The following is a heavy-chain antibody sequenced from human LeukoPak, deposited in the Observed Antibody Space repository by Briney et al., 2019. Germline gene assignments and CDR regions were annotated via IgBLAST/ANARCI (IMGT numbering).Heavy chain of an antibody. CDR3: ARDGTGGTMVRGVIPHFDY. CDR2: ISYDGSNK. D-gene: IGHD3-10*01. J-gene: IGHJ4*02. Sequence: GGSLRLSCAASGFTFSSYAMHWVRQAPGKGLERVAVISYDGSNKYYADSVKGRFTISRDNSKNTLYLQMNSLRAEDTAVYYCARDGTGGTMVRGVIPHFDYWGQGTLVTVSS. CDR1: GFTFSSYA. V-gene: IGHV3-30-3*01.